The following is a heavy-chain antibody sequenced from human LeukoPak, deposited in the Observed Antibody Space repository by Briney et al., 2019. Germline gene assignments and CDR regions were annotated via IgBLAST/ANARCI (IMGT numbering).Heavy chain of an antibody. CDR2: TSYRAKWYY. J-gene: IGHJ4*02. D-gene: IGHD2-15*01. CDR3: ARTSVAAATTTFFDC. V-gene: IGHV6-1*01. Sequence: SQTLSLTCDISGDSVSIIGAAWTWVRQSPSRGLEWLGATSYRAKWYYDYAESVKSRITIIPDTSKNQFSLLLSSVTPEDTAVYFCARTSVAAATTTFFDCWGQGTLVTVSS. CDR1: GDSVSIIGAA.